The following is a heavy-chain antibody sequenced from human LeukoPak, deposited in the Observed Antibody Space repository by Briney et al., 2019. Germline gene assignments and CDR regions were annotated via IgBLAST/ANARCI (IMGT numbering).Heavy chain of an antibody. J-gene: IGHJ4*02. CDR2: IYYSGST. CDR1: GGSISSYY. Sequence: SETLSLTCTVSGGSISSYYWSWIRQPPGKGLEWIGYIYYSGSTNYNPSLKSRVTISVDTSKNQFSLKLSSVTAADTAVYYCAKGPSGYYDILTGPLYFDYWGQGTLVTVSS. V-gene: IGHV4-59*01. CDR3: AKGPSGYYDILTGPLYFDY. D-gene: IGHD3-9*01.